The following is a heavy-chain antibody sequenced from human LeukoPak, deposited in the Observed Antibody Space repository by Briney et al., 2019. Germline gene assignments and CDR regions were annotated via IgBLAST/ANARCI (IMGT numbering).Heavy chain of an antibody. J-gene: IGHJ4*02. CDR3: ARERRLVRGVIWGFDY. CDR2: FYYSGST. Sequence: SETLYLTCTVSGGSISSYYCSWSRQPPGKGPGGIGYFYYSGSTNYNPSLRGRVAISVDTSMHQFPLSLSSLTEADTAVYYCARERRLVRGVIWGFDYWGQGTLVTVSS. D-gene: IGHD3-10*01. CDR1: GGSISSYY. V-gene: IGHV4-59*01.